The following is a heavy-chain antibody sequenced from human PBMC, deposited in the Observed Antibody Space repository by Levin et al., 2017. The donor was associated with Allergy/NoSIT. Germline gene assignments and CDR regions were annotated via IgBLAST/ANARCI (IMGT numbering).Heavy chain of an antibody. J-gene: IGHJ4*02. CDR2: ITGSGGST. CDR3: AKDLEDLAAHPPFFDY. CDR1: GFTFSSHA. Sequence: GESLKISCAASGFTFSSHAMSWVRQAPGKGLEWVSGITGSGGSTYYADSVKGRFAISRDKATKMLYLQMNSLRAEDTAIYYCAKDLEDLAAHPPFFDYWGQGALVTVSS. D-gene: IGHD6-19*01. V-gene: IGHV3-23*01.